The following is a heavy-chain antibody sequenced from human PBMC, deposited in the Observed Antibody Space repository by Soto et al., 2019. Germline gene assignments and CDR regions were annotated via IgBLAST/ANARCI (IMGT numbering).Heavy chain of an antibody. D-gene: IGHD6-6*01. CDR1: GFSLSTSGVG. CDR3: AHRESIAANRYYYYGMDV. CDR2: IYLDDDK. Sequence: QITLKESGPTLVQPTQTLTLTCTFSGFSLSTSGVGVGWIRQPPGKALEWLALIYLDDDKRYSPSLKSRLTITKDTYKNQVVLTMTNMDPVDTATYYCAHRESIAANRYYYYGMDVWGQGTTVTVSS. J-gene: IGHJ6*02. V-gene: IGHV2-5*02.